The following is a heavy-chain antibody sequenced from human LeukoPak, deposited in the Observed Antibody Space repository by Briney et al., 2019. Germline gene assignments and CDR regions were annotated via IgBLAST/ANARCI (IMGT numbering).Heavy chain of an antibody. V-gene: IGHV3-48*01. J-gene: IGHJ4*02. Sequence: PGGSLRLSCAASGFTFSGYAMNWVRQAPGRGLEWVSYINDVSNAIYYADSVKGRFTISRDNAKSSLYLQMNNLRVEDTAVYYCAKDYQWSPWDWGQGTLVTVSS. CDR1: GFTFSGYA. CDR2: INDVSNAI. D-gene: IGHD2-15*01. CDR3: AKDYQWSPWD.